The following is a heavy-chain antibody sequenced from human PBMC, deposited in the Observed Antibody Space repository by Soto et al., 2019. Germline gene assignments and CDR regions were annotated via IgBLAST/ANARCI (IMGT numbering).Heavy chain of an antibody. V-gene: IGHV3-23*01. J-gene: IGHJ4*02. CDR1: GFTFSSYA. D-gene: IGHD5-12*01. Sequence: EVQLLESGGGLVQPGGSLRLSCAASGFTFSSYAMSWVRQAPGKGLEWVSAISGSGGSTYYADSVKGRFTISRDNSKNTLYLPMNRLRAEDTAVYYCAKGHSGYDRTHYFDYWGQGTLVTVSS. CDR3: AKGHSGYDRTHYFDY. CDR2: ISGSGGST.